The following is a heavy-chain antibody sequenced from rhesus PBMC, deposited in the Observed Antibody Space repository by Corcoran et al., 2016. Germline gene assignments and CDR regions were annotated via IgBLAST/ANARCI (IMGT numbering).Heavy chain of an antibody. CDR1: GGTISGYS. CDR3: ARKGVYGTYRFDV. Sequence: GQLQESGPGRVKPSETPPLTGAVAGGTISGYSGNWVRQPPGKGLEWLGYLGGSRGTTSSTPSLKSRVTISPDTSKNQFSLQLRSVTAADTAVYYCARKGVYGTYRFDVWGAGVLVTVSS. CDR2: LGGSRGTT. V-gene: IGHV4-165*02. D-gene: IGHD4-29*01. J-gene: IGHJ5-1*01.